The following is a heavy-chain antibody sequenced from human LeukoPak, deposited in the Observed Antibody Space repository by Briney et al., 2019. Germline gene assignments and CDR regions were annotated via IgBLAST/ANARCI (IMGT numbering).Heavy chain of an antibody. Sequence: PSETLSLTCTVSGGSISSYYWSWIRQPPAKGLEWIGYIYYSGSTNYNPSPKSRVTISVDTSKNQFSLKLSSVTAADTAVYYCARGDPPYYDILTGYSIHPGYFDYWGQGTLVTVSS. CDR2: IYYSGST. D-gene: IGHD3-9*01. J-gene: IGHJ4*02. CDR1: GGSISSYY. V-gene: IGHV4-59*01. CDR3: ARGDPPYYDILTGYSIHPGYFDY.